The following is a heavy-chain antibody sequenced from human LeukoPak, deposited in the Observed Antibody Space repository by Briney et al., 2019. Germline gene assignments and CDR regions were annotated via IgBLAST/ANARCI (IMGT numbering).Heavy chain of an antibody. CDR3: ARSAAGYFDY. CDR1: GGSISSSSYY. J-gene: IGHJ4*02. CDR2: IYYSGST. Sequence: SETLSLTCTVSGGSISSSSYYWGWIRQPPGKGLEWIGSIYYSGSTYYNPSLKSRVTISVDTSKNQFSLKLSSVTAADTAVYYCARSAAGYFDYWGQGTPVTVSS. V-gene: IGHV4-39*01.